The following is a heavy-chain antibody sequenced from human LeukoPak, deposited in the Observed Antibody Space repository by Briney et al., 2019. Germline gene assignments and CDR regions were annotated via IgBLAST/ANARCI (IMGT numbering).Heavy chain of an antibody. Sequence: GGSLRLSCAASGFTFSAYSMNWVRQAPGKGLEWVSSISSSSTYIYYADSVKGRFTISRDNAKNSLYLQMNSLRVEDTALYYCARRAPSHDFDDWGQGTLVTVSS. CDR2: ISSSSTYI. CDR3: ARRAPSHDFDD. V-gene: IGHV3-21*01. J-gene: IGHJ4*02. CDR1: GFTFSAYS.